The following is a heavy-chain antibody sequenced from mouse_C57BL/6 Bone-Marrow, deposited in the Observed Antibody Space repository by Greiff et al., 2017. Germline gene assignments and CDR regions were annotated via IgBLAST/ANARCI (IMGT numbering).Heavy chain of an antibody. CDR1: GYSFTDYN. Sequence: EVKLMESGPELVKPGASVKISCKASGYSFTDYNMNWVKQSNGKSLEWIGVINPNYGTTSYNQKFKGKATLTVDQSSSTAYMQLNSLTSEDSAVYYCARSYYYGSLFDYWGQGTTLTVSS. V-gene: IGHV1-39*01. J-gene: IGHJ2*01. D-gene: IGHD1-1*01. CDR3: ARSYYYGSLFDY. CDR2: INPNYGTT.